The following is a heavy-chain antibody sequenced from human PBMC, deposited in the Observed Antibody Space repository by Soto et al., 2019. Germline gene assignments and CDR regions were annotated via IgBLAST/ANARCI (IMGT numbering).Heavy chain of an antibody. CDR3: AKDKNYYDTAYYFDY. J-gene: IGHJ4*02. Sequence: EVQLLESGGGLVQPGGSLRLSCAASGFTLSRYALSWVHQSPGKGLEWVSAISGSGNNTYYADSVKGRFTISRDNSKNTLYLQMNSLRAEDTAIYYCAKDKNYYDTAYYFDYWGQGTLVTVSS. CDR1: GFTLSRYA. CDR2: ISGSGNNT. D-gene: IGHD3-22*01. V-gene: IGHV3-23*01.